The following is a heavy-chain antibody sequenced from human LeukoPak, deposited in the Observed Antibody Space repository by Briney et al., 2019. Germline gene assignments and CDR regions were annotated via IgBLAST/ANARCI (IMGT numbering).Heavy chain of an antibody. V-gene: IGHV4-59*01. J-gene: IGHJ4*02. CDR1: GGSISSYY. CDR3: ARSPGAPFDY. CDR2: VYFRGTT. D-gene: IGHD7-27*01. Sequence: SETLSLTCTVSGGSISSYYWSWIRQPPGKGLEWIGYVYFRGTTNYNPSIKSRVTISVDTSRNQFSLKLTSVTAADTAVYYCARSPGAPFDYWGQGSLVTVSS.